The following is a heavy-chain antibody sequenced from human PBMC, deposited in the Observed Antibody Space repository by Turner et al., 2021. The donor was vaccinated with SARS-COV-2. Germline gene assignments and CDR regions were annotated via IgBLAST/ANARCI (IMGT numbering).Heavy chain of an antibody. J-gene: IGHJ2*01. CDR2: LYYSVIT. CDR3: ATETITMIVVANWYFDL. CDR1: GVSISSSTYF. D-gene: IGHD3-22*01. Sequence: QLQLLVSGTGMVKPSEILSITFTVCGVSISSSTYFWCWIRQPPGKGLEWSGNLYYSVITYDNTSLKSRVTISVYTSKNQFSLKLSSVTAADTAVYYCATETITMIVVANWYFDLWGRGTLVTVSS. V-gene: IGHV4-39*02.